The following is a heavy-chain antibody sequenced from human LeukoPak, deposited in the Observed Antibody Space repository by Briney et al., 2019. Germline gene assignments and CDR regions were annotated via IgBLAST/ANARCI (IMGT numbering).Heavy chain of an antibody. Sequence: SETLSLTCIVSGDSICSDYWSWIRQSAGKGLEWIGRISTSGGTDYNPSLRSRVTMSLDTSKDQFSLKLTSVTAADTAVYYCARNEFRSYGLVHYWGQGTLVTVSS. CDR2: ISTSGGT. V-gene: IGHV4-4*07. CDR1: GDSICSDY. D-gene: IGHD3-10*01. CDR3: ARNEFRSYGLVHY. J-gene: IGHJ4*02.